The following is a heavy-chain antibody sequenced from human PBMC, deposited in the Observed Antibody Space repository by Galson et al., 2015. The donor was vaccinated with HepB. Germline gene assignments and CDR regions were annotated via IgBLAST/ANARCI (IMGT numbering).Heavy chain of an antibody. CDR3: AREQPRGYDFWSGYYQNWFDP. D-gene: IGHD3-3*01. Sequence: SCKGSGYSFTSYWIGWVRQMPGKGLEWMGIIYPGDSDTRYSPSFQGQVTISADKSISTAYLQWSSLKASDTAMYYCAREQPRGYDFWSGYYQNWFDPWGQGTLVTVSS. J-gene: IGHJ5*02. V-gene: IGHV5-51*01. CDR1: GYSFTSYW. CDR2: IYPGDSDT.